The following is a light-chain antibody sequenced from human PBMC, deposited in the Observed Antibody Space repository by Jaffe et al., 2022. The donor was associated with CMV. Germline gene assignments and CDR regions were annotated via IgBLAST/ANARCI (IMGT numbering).Light chain of an antibody. CDR2: NAS. CDR1: TGAVTSGYY. J-gene: IGLJ3*02. Sequence: QTVVTQEPSLTVSPGGTVTLTCASSTGAVTSGYYPNWIQQKPGQAPRALISNASNKHSWTPARFSGSLLGGKAALTLSGVQPEDEADYYCLVYYGGAWVFGGGTKLTVL. V-gene: IGLV7-43*01. CDR3: LVYYGGAWV.